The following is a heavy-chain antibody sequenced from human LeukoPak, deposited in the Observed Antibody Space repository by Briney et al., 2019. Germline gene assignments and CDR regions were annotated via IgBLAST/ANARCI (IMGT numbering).Heavy chain of an antibody. D-gene: IGHD4-17*01. CDR2: ISGSSSYI. CDR3: ARGRTHDYGVDYFDY. V-gene: IGHV3-21*01. Sequence: RGSLRLSCAASGFTFSSYNMNWVRQAPGKGLEWVSSISGSSSYIYYADSVKGRFTISRDNAKNSLYLQMNSLRAEDTAVYYCARGRTHDYGVDYFDYWGQGTLVTVSS. CDR1: GFTFSSYN. J-gene: IGHJ4*02.